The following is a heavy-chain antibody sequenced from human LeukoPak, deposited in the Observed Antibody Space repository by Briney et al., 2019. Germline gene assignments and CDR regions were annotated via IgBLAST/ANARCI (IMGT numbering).Heavy chain of an antibody. D-gene: IGHD4-17*01. Sequence: ASVKASCKASGYTFTGYYMHWVRQAPGPGLEWMGWINPKIGGTNYAQKFQGKVSMTRDTSISTAYMELSRLRSDDTAVYYCARVLGTNYGDYDKTGLDYWGQGTLVTVSS. CDR1: GYTFTGYY. CDR3: ARVLGTNYGDYDKTGLDY. V-gene: IGHV1-2*02. CDR2: INPKIGGT. J-gene: IGHJ4*02.